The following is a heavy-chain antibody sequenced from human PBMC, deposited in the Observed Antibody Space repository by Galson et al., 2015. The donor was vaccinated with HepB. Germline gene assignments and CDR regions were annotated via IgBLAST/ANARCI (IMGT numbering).Heavy chain of an antibody. Sequence: SVKVSCKASGYTFTSYDINWVRQATGQGLEWMGRINPNNGGTIYARRFQGRITMTWDTSISTAYMDLSRLRSDDTAVYYCARVHVEWQVQPYFDYWGQGTLVTVSS. V-gene: IGHV1-2*06. CDR1: GYTFTSYD. CDR2: INPNNGGT. D-gene: IGHD6-19*01. CDR3: ARVHVEWQVQPYFDY. J-gene: IGHJ4*02.